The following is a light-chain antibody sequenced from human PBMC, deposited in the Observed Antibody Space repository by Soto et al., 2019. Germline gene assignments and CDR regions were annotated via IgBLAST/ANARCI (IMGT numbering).Light chain of an antibody. CDR3: SSYTSSSTHVV. J-gene: IGLJ2*01. V-gene: IGLV2-14*01. Sequence: QSALTQPASVSGSPGQSITISCTGTRNDVGDYNYVSWYQQHPGKAPKLMIYEVSNRPSGVSNRFSGSKSGNTASLTISGLQAEDEGDYYCSSYTSSSTHVVFGGGTKLTVL. CDR2: EVS. CDR1: RNDVGDYNY.